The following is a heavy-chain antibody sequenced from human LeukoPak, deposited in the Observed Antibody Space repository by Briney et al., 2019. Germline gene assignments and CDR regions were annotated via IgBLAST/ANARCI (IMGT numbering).Heavy chain of an antibody. Sequence: TGGSLRLSCAASGFTFSSYAMSWVRQAPGKGLEWVSVISDSGGNTYYADSVKGRFTISRDNFKNTLYLQMNSLRAEDTAIYYCAKNRDRSAYYHDAFDIWGQGTMVTVSS. CDR2: ISDSGGNT. CDR3: AKNRDRSAYYHDAFDI. D-gene: IGHD3-22*01. CDR1: GFTFSSYA. J-gene: IGHJ3*02. V-gene: IGHV3-23*01.